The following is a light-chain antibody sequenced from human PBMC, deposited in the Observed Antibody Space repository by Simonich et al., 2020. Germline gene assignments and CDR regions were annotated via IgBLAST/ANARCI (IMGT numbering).Light chain of an antibody. Sequence: SSELTQDPAVSVALGQTVRITCQGDSLRSYYASWYQQKPGQAPVLVIYGKNNRPSGIPGRFSGSSSGNTASLTITGAPAEDEADYYCNSRDSSGNVVFGGGTKLTVL. CDR1: SLRSYY. CDR3: NSRDSSGNVV. V-gene: IGLV3-19*01. CDR2: GKN. J-gene: IGLJ2*01.